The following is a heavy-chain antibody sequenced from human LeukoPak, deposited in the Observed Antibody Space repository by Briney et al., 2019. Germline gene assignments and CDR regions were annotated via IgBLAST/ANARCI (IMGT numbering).Heavy chain of an antibody. CDR3: VKDQREAYGSGWSRDFDY. CDR2: ISSSSSTI. Sequence: GGSLRLSCAASGLTISSYSMNWVRQAPGKGLQWVSYISSSSSTIYYADSVKGRFTISRDNAKNTLYLQLNSLRAEDTAVYYCVKDQREAYGSGWSRDFDYWGQGTLVTVS. V-gene: IGHV3-48*01. D-gene: IGHD6-19*01. CDR1: GLTISSYS. J-gene: IGHJ4*02.